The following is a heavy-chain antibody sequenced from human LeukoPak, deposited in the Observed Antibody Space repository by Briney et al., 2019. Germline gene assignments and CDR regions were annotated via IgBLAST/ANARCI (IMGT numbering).Heavy chain of an antibody. CDR3: AREQWLVPPYYYYSMDV. CDR2: INPSGGST. D-gene: IGHD6-19*01. Sequence: ASVKVSCKASGYTFTSYYMHWVRQAPGQGLEWMGIINPSGGSTSYAQKFQGRVTMTRDTSTSTVYMELSSLRSEDTAVYYCAREQWLVPPYYYYSMDVWGQGTTVTVSS. J-gene: IGHJ6*02. CDR1: GYTFTSYY. V-gene: IGHV1-46*03.